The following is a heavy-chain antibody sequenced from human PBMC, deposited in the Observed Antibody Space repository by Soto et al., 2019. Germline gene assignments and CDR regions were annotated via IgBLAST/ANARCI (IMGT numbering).Heavy chain of an antibody. J-gene: IGHJ4*02. Sequence: GGSLRLSCAASGFTFSSYGMHWVRQAPGKGLEWVAVISYDGSNKYYADSVKGRFNISRENSKNTLYLQMNSLRAEDTAVYYCAKVENFDWLFSVSYTSGTDYWGQGTLVTVSS. CDR2: ISYDGSNK. CDR3: AKVENFDWLFSVSYTSGTDY. V-gene: IGHV3-30*18. D-gene: IGHD3-9*01. CDR1: GFTFSSYG.